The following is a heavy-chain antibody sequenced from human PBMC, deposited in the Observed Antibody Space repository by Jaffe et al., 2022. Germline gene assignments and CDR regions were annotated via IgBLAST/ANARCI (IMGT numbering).Heavy chain of an antibody. Sequence: QVQLVQSGAEVKKPGASVKVSCKASGYTLADYYMHWVRQAPGQGLEWMGMINPSIGSTSYVQKFQDRVTMTRDTSTSTVYMELSSLRSEDTAVYYCARGFRYERIHFYYYMDVWGKGTTVTVSS. CDR3: ARGFRYERIHFYYYMDV. CDR2: INPSIGST. CDR1: GYTLADYY. D-gene: IGHD1-1*01. J-gene: IGHJ6*03. V-gene: IGHV1-46*03.